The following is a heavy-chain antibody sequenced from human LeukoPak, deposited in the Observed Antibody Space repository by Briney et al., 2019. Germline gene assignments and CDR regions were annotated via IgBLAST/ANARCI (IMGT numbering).Heavy chain of an antibody. D-gene: IGHD5-24*01. J-gene: IGHJ4*02. CDR3: ARGRPQSSVYDY. CDR1: GFIVSTTF. Sequence: GGSLRLSCAASGFIVSTTFLTWFRQAPGKGLEWVSVIVTDGSAFYADSVKGRFTISRDSSKNTLYLQMNSLRAEDTAVYYCARGRPQSSVYDYWGQGTLVTVSS. CDR2: IVTDGSA. V-gene: IGHV3-53*01.